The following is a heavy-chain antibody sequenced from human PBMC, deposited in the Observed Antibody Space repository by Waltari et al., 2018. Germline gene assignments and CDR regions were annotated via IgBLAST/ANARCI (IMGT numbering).Heavy chain of an antibody. D-gene: IGHD1-26*01. J-gene: IGHJ4*02. CDR1: GYPFTSYD. CDR3: ARYRGATPFDY. CDR2: RNPNSGNT. V-gene: IGHV1-8*01. Sequence: QVQLVQSGAEVKKPGASVKVSCKASGYPFTSYDINWVRQATGQGLGWMGWRNPNSGNTGYAQTFHGRVTMTRNTSISTAYMELSSLRSEDTAVYYCARYRGATPFDYWGQGTLVTVSS.